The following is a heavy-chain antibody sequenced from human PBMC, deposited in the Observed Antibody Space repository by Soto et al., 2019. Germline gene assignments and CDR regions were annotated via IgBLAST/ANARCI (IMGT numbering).Heavy chain of an antibody. D-gene: IGHD2-15*01. V-gene: IGHV3-48*03. Sequence: EVQLVESGGGLVQPGGSLRLSCSASGFAFSTYEMNWVRQAPGKGLEWVSSISATGNTLYYVDSVKGQFTISRDNAKNSLYLQMNNLRVEDTAIYYCARDGVALSDGAMDVWGQGTTVTVSS. CDR1: GFAFSTYE. CDR2: ISATGNTL. J-gene: IGHJ6*02. CDR3: ARDGVALSDGAMDV.